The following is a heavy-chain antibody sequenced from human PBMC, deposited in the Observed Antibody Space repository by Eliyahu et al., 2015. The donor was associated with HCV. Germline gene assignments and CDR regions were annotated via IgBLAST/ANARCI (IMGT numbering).Heavy chain of an antibody. CDR3: ARAVVNDAFDI. CDR1: GFTFSSYD. D-gene: IGHD3-22*01. J-gene: IGHJ3*02. CDR2: IGTAGDT. V-gene: IGHV3-13*01. Sequence: EVQLVESGGGLVQPGGSLRLSCAASGFTFSSYDMHWVRQATGKGLEWVSAIGTAGDTYYPGSVKGRFTISRENAKNSLYLQMNSLRAGDTAVYYCARAVVNDAFDIWGQGTMVTVSS.